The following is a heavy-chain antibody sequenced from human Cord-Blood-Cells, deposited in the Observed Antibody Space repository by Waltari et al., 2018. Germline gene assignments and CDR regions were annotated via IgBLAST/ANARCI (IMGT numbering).Heavy chain of an antibody. CDR2: MNPSSGNT. J-gene: IGHJ3*02. V-gene: IGHV1-8*01. CDR3: ARGVAESDALDI. Sequence: QAQLVQPGAEVKKPGASLKVSCKDSGYTFTSYDINWVPQATGQGLEWMGWMNPSSGNTGYAQKFQSRVTMTRNTSISTSYVELSSLRSEDTAVYYCARGVAESDALDIWGQGTLVTVSS. D-gene: IGHD6-19*01. CDR1: GYTFTSYD.